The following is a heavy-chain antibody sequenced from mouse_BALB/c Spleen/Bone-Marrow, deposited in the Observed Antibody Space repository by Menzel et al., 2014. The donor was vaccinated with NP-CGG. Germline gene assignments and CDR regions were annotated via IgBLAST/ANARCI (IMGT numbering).Heavy chain of an antibody. V-gene: IGHV1-80*01. J-gene: IGHJ4*01. CDR1: GYAFSSYW. CDR2: IYPGDGDT. Sequence: VQLQESGAELVRPGSSVKISCKASGYAFSSYWMNWVKQRPGQGLEWIGQIYPGDGDTNYNGKFKGKATLTADKSSSTAYMQLSSLTSEDSAVYYCARQITTVDYAMDYWGQGASVTVSS. CDR3: ARQITTVDYAMDY. D-gene: IGHD1-1*01.